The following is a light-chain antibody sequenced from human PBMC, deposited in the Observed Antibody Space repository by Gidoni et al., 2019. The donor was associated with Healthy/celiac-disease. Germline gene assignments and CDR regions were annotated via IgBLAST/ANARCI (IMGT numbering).Light chain of an antibody. Sequence: GDRVTITCRASQSISSWLAWYQQKPGKAPKLLIYDASSLESGVPSRFSGSGSGTEFTLTISSLQPDDFAAYYGQQYNSYPRTFXQXTKVEIK. CDR3: QQYNSYPRT. V-gene: IGKV1-5*01. J-gene: IGKJ1*01. CDR1: QSISSW. CDR2: DAS.